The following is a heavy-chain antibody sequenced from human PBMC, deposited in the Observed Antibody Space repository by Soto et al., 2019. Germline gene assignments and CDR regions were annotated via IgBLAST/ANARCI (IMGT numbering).Heavy chain of an antibody. D-gene: IGHD2-15*01. CDR2: ISAYNGNT. CDR3: AGSPWYCSGGSCYYIRFDP. V-gene: IGHV1-18*01. J-gene: IGHJ5*02. Sequence: EWMGWISAYNGNTNYAQKLQGRVTMTTDTSTSTAYMELRSVGSDDTAVYYCAGSPWYCSGGSCYYIRFDPWGQGPLVTGSS.